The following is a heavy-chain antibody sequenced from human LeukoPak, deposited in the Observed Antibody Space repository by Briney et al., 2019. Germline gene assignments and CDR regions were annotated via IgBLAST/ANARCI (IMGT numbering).Heavy chain of an antibody. Sequence: ASVKVSCKASGYTFTGYYMHWVRQAPGQGLEWMGRINPNSGGTNYAQKFQGRVTMTRDTSISTAYMELSRLRSDDTAVYYCARRSGIAAAGTSTNYYYMDVWGEGTTVTISS. D-gene: IGHD6-13*01. CDR1: GYTFTGYY. J-gene: IGHJ6*03. CDR2: INPNSGGT. CDR3: ARRSGIAAAGTSTNYYYMDV. V-gene: IGHV1-2*06.